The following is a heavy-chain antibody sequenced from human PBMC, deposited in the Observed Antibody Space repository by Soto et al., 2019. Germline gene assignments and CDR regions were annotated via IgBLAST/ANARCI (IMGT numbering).Heavy chain of an antibody. CDR2: IIPIFGTA. CDR3: ARGSPNYGSAPAYGMDV. J-gene: IGHJ6*02. D-gene: IGHD3-10*01. Sequence: SVKVSCKASGGTFSSYAISWVRQAPGQGLEWMGGIIPIFGTANYAQKFQGGVTITADESTSTAYMELSSLRSEDTAVYYCARGSPNYGSAPAYGMDVWGQGTTVTVSS. CDR1: GGTFSSYA. V-gene: IGHV1-69*13.